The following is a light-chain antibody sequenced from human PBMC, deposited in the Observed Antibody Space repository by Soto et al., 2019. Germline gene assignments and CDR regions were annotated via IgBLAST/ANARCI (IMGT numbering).Light chain of an antibody. V-gene: IGLV2-23*02. CDR1: NKEVGSFNL. CDR2: EVS. J-gene: IGLJ1*01. CDR3: CSYSGSNIPYV. Sequence: ALNPPSPGLGGPWRALAIPLPRNNKEVGSFNLVSWYQQHPGKAPKLMIYEVSKRPSGVSNRFSASKSGNTASLTISGLQAEDEADYYCCSYSGSNIPYVFGTGTKVTVL.